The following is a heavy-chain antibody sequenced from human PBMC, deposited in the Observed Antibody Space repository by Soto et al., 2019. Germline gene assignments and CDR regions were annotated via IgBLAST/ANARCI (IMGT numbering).Heavy chain of an antibody. CDR2: IYYSGST. J-gene: IGHJ4*02. Sequence: PSETLSLTCTVSGGSISSGDYYWSWIRQPPGKGLEWIGYIYYSGSTCYNPSLKSRVTISVDMSKNQFSLKLSSVTAADTAVYYCARVPFKYCTNGVCYGGYYFDYWGQGTLVTVSS. V-gene: IGHV4-30-4*01. CDR3: ARVPFKYCTNGVCYGGYYFDY. CDR1: GGSISSGDYY. D-gene: IGHD2-8*01.